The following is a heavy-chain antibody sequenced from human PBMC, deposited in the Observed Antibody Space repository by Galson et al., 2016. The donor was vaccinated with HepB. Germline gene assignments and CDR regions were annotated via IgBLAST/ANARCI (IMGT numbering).Heavy chain of an antibody. D-gene: IGHD3-9*01. V-gene: IGHV4-30-4*01. CDR1: GGSISSGDYY. J-gene: IGHJ6*02. CDR2: IYYSGST. CDR3: ARDFDWPSHSYYYATDV. Sequence: TLSLTCTVPGGSISSGDYYWRWIRQPPGRGLAWIGYIYYSGSTYYNPSLKSRVTLSVDTSKNQFSLNLTSVTAADTAVYYCARDFDWPSHSYYYATDVWGQGTTVTVSS.